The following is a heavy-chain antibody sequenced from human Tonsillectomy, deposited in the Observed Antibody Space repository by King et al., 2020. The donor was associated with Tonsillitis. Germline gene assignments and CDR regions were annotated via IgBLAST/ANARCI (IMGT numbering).Heavy chain of an antibody. CDR1: GFSLRTSGVG. CDR3: AHRQEGGSYLH. D-gene: IGHD1-26*01. Sequence: VTLKESGPTLVKPTQTLTLTCTFSGFSLRTSGVGVGCVRQTPEKSLEWLALIYWDDDKRYSPALKSRLTITKDTPKNQVVLTMTNMDPVDTATYYCAHRQEGGSYLHWGQGTLVTVSS. J-gene: IGHJ4*02. CDR2: IYWDDDK. V-gene: IGHV2-5*02.